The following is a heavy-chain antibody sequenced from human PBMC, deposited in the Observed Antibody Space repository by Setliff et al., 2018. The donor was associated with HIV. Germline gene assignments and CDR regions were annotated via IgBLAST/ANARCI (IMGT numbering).Heavy chain of an antibody. CDR3: ASGRGAKAGYDYFGS. V-gene: IGHV4-61*02. D-gene: IGHD5-12*01. J-gene: IGHJ4*02. CDR2: IYTSGST. CDR1: GGSISSGSYY. Sequence: SETLSLTCTVSGGSISSGSYYWSWIRQPAGKGLEWIGRIYTSGSTNYNPSLKSRVTISVDTSKNQFSLKLSSVTAADTALYYCASGRGAKAGYDYFGSWGQGTLVTVSS.